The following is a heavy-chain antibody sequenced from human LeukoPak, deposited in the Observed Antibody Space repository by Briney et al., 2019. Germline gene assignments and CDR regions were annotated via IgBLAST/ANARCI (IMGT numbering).Heavy chain of an antibody. Sequence: ASVKVSCKTSGYTFTGYYMHWVRQAPGQGLEWMGWINPNSGGTNYAQKFQGGVTMTRDTSISTAYMELSRLRSDDTAVYYCARGQYYDFWSGYYLFDYWGQGTLVTVSS. CDR1: GYTFTGYY. J-gene: IGHJ4*02. V-gene: IGHV1-2*02. CDR2: INPNSGGT. D-gene: IGHD3-3*01. CDR3: ARGQYYDFWSGYYLFDY.